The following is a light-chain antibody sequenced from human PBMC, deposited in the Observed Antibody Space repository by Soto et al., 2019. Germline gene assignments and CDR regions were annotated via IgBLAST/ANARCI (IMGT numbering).Light chain of an antibody. V-gene: IGKV3-20*01. Sequence: IGWTQSADTLSLSPGERATLSCRASQTVSSNYLAWCQQRPGQAPRLLSYGASTRAAGIPDRFSGSGSGTDFTLTITRLEPEDSAVYFCQQYTGPPTTFGQGTRLEIK. CDR3: QQYTGPPTT. CDR2: GAS. J-gene: IGKJ5*01. CDR1: QTVSSNY.